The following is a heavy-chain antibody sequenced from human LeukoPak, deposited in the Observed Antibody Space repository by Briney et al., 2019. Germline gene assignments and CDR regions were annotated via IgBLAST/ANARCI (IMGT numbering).Heavy chain of an antibody. D-gene: IGHD4-23*01. V-gene: IGHV3-23*01. CDR2: ISGSGGST. CDR1: GFTFSSYA. Sequence: PGGSLRLSCAASGFTFSSYAMSWVRQAPGKGLEWVSAISGSGGSTYYADSVKGRFTISRDNSKNTLYLQMNSLRAEDTAVYYCARDLTIDYGGNSPRYVMDVWGQGTTVTVSS. J-gene: IGHJ6*02. CDR3: ARDLTIDYGGNSPRYVMDV.